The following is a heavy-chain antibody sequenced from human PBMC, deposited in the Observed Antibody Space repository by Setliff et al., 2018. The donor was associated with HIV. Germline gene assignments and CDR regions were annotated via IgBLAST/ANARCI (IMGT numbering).Heavy chain of an antibody. CDR3: AKGAWSRELPAFDI. V-gene: IGHV3-23*01. D-gene: IGHD1-26*01. J-gene: IGHJ3*02. CDR1: RFTFSSYV. Sequence: PGGSLRLSCAASRFTFSSYVMSWVRQAPGKGPEWVSSISGGGGTTYYADSVKGRFTISRDNSKNTLYLEMNSLRADDTAVYYCAKGAWSRELPAFDIWGQGTMVTVSS. CDR2: ISGGGGTT.